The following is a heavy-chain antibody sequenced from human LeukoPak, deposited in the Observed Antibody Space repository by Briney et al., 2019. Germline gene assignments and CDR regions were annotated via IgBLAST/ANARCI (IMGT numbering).Heavy chain of an antibody. CDR2: IRQDGSVQ. Sequence: GGSLRLSCAASGFTFSSYWMSWVRQAPGKGLEGVANIRQDGSVQNYVDSVKGRFNISRDNPKNSVYLQMSSLRAEDTAVYYCLVTTRSRGFDYWGQGTLVTVSS. D-gene: IGHD1/OR15-1a*01. CDR1: GFTFSSYW. V-gene: IGHV3-7*01. CDR3: LVTTRSRGFDY. J-gene: IGHJ4*02.